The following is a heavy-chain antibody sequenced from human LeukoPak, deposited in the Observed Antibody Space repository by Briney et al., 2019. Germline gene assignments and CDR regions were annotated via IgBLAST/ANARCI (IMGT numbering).Heavy chain of an antibody. CDR3: AAPKPAAGTDYYYYGMDV. Sequence: ASVKVSCKASGYTFTSYYMHWVRQAPGQRLEWMGWINAGNGNTKYSQKFQGRVTITRDTSASTAYMELSSLRSEDTAVYYCAAPKPAAGTDYYYYGMDVWGQGTTVTVSS. D-gene: IGHD6-13*01. CDR1: GYTFTSYY. V-gene: IGHV1-3*01. CDR2: INAGNGNT. J-gene: IGHJ6*02.